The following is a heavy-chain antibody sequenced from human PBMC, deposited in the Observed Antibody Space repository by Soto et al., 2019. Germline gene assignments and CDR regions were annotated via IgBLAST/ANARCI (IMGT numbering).Heavy chain of an antibody. Sequence: EVELLESGGGLVQPEVSQRLPCAASGLTFSTYAMGWLRQAPGKGLEWVSVVSSGGGTHYADSVKGRFTVSRDNSKNTLSLQMNSLRADDTAVYYCAKRRGAGGHFDYWGQGALVTVSS. J-gene: IGHJ4*02. CDR2: VSSGGGT. CDR1: GLTFSTYA. D-gene: IGHD2-15*01. CDR3: AKRRGAGGHFDY. V-gene: IGHV3-23*01.